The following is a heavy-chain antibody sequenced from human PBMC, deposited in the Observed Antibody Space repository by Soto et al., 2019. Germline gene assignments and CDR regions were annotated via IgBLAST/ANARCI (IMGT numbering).Heavy chain of an antibody. CDR1: GFTFSYYW. CDR3: ASDATYRDSSFYYEVFDI. J-gene: IGHJ3*02. D-gene: IGHD3-22*01. V-gene: IGHV3-7*05. CDR2: ISRDGGEE. Sequence: DVQLMESGGCLVQPGGSLRLSCAASGFTFSYYWMTWVRQAPGKGLEWVANISRDGGEEHYVDSVKGRFSVSRDNAKESLYLQMNSLSIEDTAVYYCASDATYRDSSFYYEVFDIWGQGTMVSVSS.